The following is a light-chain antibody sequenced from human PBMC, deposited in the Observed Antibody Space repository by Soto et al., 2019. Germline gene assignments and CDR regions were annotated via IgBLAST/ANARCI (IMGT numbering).Light chain of an antibody. CDR2: QDR. CDR3: QAWDSSTHVV. V-gene: IGLV3-1*01. Sequence: SYELTQPPSVSVSPGQTASIPCSGDKLGDKFVCWYQQKPGRSPVLVIYQDRKRPSGIPERFSGSNSGNTATLTISGTQARDEADYYCQAWDSSTHVVFGGGTKLTVL. J-gene: IGLJ2*01. CDR1: KLGDKF.